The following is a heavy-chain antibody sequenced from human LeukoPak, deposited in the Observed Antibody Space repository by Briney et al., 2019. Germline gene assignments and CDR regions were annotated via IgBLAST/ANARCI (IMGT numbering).Heavy chain of an antibody. CDR3: ARSTVVTGTFDY. V-gene: IGHV4-4*07. CDR1: GGSISSYY. Sequence: SETLSLTCTVSGGSISSYYWSWIRQPAGKGLEWIGRLYTSGSTNYNPSLKSRVTMSVDPSKNQFSLTLSSVPAADTAVYYCARSTVVTGTFDYWGQGTLVTVSS. D-gene: IGHD4-23*01. J-gene: IGHJ4*02. CDR2: LYTSGST.